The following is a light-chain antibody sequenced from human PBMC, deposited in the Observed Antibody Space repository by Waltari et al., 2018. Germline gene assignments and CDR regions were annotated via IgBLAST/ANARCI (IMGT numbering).Light chain of an antibody. CDR2: DAS. J-gene: IGKJ4*01. Sequence: DTQMTQSPSSLSASVGDRVTITCQSSQDIGHFLNWYQQKPGTVPKLLITDASTLQTGVPSRFSGGRSGTQFNFTVNGLQPEDVATYFCQQYDNLPLTFGGGTKVEI. CDR3: QQYDNLPLT. CDR1: QDIGHF. V-gene: IGKV1-33*01.